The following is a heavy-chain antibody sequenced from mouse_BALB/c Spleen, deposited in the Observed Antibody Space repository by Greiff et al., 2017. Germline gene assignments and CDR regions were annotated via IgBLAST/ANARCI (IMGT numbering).Heavy chain of an antibody. J-gene: IGHJ3*01. V-gene: IGHV1S81*02. CDR1: GYTFTSYW. CDR2: INPSNGRT. D-gene: IGHD1-1*01. Sequence: QVQLQQPGAELVKPGASVKLSCKASGYTFTSYWMHWVKQRPGQGLEWIGEINPSNGRTNYNEKFKSKATLTVDKSSSTAYMQLSSLTSEDSAVYYCARNAYGSSKAYWGQGTLVTVSA. CDR3: ARNAYGSSKAY.